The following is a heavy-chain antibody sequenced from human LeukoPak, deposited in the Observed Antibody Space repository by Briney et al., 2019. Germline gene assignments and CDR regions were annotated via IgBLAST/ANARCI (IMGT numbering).Heavy chain of an antibody. CDR1: GYTFTSYY. CDR3: ARDLGIAAAGTFGY. Sequence: ASVKVSCKASGYTFTSYYMHWVRQAPGQGLEWMGWINPNSGGTNYAQKFQGRVAMTRDTSISTAYMELSRLRSDDTAVYYCARDLGIAAAGTFGYWGQGTLVTVSS. CDR2: INPNSGGT. D-gene: IGHD6-13*01. V-gene: IGHV1-2*02. J-gene: IGHJ4*02.